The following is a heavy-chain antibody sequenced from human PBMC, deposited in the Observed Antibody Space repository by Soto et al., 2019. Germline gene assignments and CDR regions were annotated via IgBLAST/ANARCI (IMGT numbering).Heavy chain of an antibody. J-gene: IGHJ5*02. CDR2: IYHSGST. Sequence: THSHTSTVSGGSIISGGYSWSWIRKPPGKGLEWIGYIYHSGSTYYNPSLKSRVTISVDRSKNQFSLKLSSVTAADTAVYYCARVPDRWGQGTLVTVSS. CDR3: ARVPDR. D-gene: IGHD2-2*01. CDR1: GGSIISGGYS. V-gene: IGHV4-30-2*01.